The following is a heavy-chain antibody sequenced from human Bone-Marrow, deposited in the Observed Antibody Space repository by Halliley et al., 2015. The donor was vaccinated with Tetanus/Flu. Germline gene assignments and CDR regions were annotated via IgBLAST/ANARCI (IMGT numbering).Heavy chain of an antibody. CDR1: GGSISGSH. CDR3: ARDPLEGSFDI. Sequence: TLSLTCAVSGGSISGSHWSWVRQPPGKGLEWIGFYSYTGVTRYNPSLKSRVTISLDTSKNQVSLKMISLTAADTAVYYCARDPLEGSFDIWGQGTLVTVSS. V-gene: IGHV4-59*01. J-gene: IGHJ3*02. CDR2: YSYTGVT.